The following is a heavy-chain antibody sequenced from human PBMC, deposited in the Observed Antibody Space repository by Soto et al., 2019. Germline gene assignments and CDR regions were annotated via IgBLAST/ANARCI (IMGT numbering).Heavy chain of an antibody. V-gene: IGHV6-1*01. J-gene: IGHJ5*02. CDR2: TYYRSKWYN. Sequence: QSQTLSLTCAISGDSVSSNSAAWNWIRQSPSRGLEWLGRTYYRSKWYNDYAVSVKSRITINPDTSKNQFSLQLNSVTPEDTAVYYCARTTWLVRGESWFDPWGQGTLVTVSS. CDR3: ARTTWLVRGESWFDP. D-gene: IGHD6-19*01. CDR1: GDSVSSNSAA.